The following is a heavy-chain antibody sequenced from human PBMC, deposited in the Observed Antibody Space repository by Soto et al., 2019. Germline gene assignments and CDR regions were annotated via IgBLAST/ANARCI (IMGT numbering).Heavy chain of an antibody. CDR1: GYTFTSYG. V-gene: IGHV1-18*01. CDR3: ARVGKRPGAREFVRGDLYGMDV. J-gene: IGHJ6*02. Sequence: ASVKVSCKASGYTFTSYGISWVRQAPGQGLEWMGWISAYNGNTNYAQKLQGRVTMTTDTSTSTAYMELRSLRSDDTAVYYCARVGKRPGAREFVRGDLYGMDVWGQGTTVTVSS. D-gene: IGHD3-10*02. CDR2: ISAYNGNT.